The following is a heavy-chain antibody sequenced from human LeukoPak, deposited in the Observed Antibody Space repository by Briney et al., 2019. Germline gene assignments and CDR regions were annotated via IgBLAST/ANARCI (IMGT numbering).Heavy chain of an antibody. CDR2: IYSGGST. D-gene: IGHD1-26*01. Sequence: GGSLTLSCAASGFTVSTNYMTWVRQAPGKGLEWVSIIYSGGSTYYAEYVRGRFTISRDNSKNTLYLQMNSLRAEDTAVYYCARVLRGSGSCFDYWGQGTLGRLSS. J-gene: IGHJ4*02. V-gene: IGHV3-66*01. CDR1: GFTVSTNY. CDR3: ARVLRGSGSCFDY.